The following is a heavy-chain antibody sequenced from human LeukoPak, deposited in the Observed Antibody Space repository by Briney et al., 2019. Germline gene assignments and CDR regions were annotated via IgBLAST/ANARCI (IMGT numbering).Heavy chain of an antibody. Sequence: SETLSLTCAVYGGSFSAYYWSWIRQPPGKGLEWIGQINPSGFTNYNPSLKSRVTISVDTSKNQFSLKLSSVTAADTAVYYCARQNYDRTFDYWGQGTLVTVSS. CDR3: ARQNYDRTFDY. V-gene: IGHV4-34*01. CDR2: INPSGFT. CDR1: GGSFSAYY. D-gene: IGHD3-22*01. J-gene: IGHJ4*02.